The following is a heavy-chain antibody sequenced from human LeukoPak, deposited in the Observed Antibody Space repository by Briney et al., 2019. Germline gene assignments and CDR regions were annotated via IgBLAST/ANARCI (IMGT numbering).Heavy chain of an antibody. CDR2: ISGSGGST. V-gene: IGHV3-23*01. J-gene: IGHJ4*02. D-gene: IGHD3-10*01. Sequence: PGGSLRLSCAASGFTFSSYAMSWVRQAPGKGLEWVSAISGSGGSTYYADSVKGRFTISRDNSKNTVYMQMNSLRVEDTAVYYCAKEDYYGSGSYLGYWGQGTPVTVSS. CDR1: GFTFSSYA. CDR3: AKEDYYGSGSYLGY.